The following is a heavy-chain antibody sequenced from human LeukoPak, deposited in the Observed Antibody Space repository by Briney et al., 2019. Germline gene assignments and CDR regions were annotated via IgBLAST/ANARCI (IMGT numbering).Heavy chain of an antibody. Sequence: SVKVSCKASGGTFSSYAISWVRQAPGQGLEWMGRIIPILGIANYAQKFQGRVTITADKSTSTAYMELSSLRSEDTAVYYCARGRQQLVRSSYYYMDVWGKGTTVTVSS. CDR3: ARGRQQLVRSSYYYMDV. V-gene: IGHV1-69*04. D-gene: IGHD6-13*01. CDR1: GGTFSSYA. CDR2: IIPILGIA. J-gene: IGHJ6*03.